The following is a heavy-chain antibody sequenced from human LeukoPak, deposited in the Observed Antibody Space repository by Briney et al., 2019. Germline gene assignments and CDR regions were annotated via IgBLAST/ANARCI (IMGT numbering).Heavy chain of an antibody. J-gene: IGHJ4*02. CDR3: ARHEDCGGDCYPTIDY. V-gene: IGHV5-51*01. CDR1: GYSFTSYW. CDR2: IYPGDSDT. D-gene: IGHD2-21*01. Sequence: GESLKISCKGSGYSFTSYWIGWVRQMPGKGLEWMGIIYPGDSDTRYSPSFQGQVTISADKSISTAYLQWSSLKASDTAMYYCARHEDCGGDCYPTIDYWGQGTLVTVSS.